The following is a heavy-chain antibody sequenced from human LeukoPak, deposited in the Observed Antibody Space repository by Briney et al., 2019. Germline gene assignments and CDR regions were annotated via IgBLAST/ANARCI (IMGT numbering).Heavy chain of an antibody. J-gene: IGHJ3*02. CDR3: AKDLYYGSGLDAFDI. CDR1: GFTFSSYN. Sequence: GGSLRLSCAASGFTFSSYNMNWVRQAPGKGLEWVSAISGSGGSTYYAYSVKGRFTISRDNSKNTLYLQMNSLSAEDTAVYYCAKDLYYGSGLDAFDIWGQGTMVTVSS. V-gene: IGHV3-23*01. D-gene: IGHD3-10*01. CDR2: ISGSGGST.